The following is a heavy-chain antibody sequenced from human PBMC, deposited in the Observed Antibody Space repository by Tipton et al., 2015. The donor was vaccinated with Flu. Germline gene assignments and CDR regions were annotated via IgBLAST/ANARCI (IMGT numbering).Heavy chain of an antibody. V-gene: IGHV4-39*07. CDR2: TFHSGNT. J-gene: IGHJ5*01. CDR3: ARRDYSNYVSVPKNWFDS. D-gene: IGHD4-11*01. Sequence: GLVKPSETLSLTCGVSGDSIRSSNYYWGWIRQPPGKGLEWIGNTFHSGNTYLNPSLKSRVTMSIDTSKNQFSLKLSSVTASDTAVYYCARRDYSNYVSVPKNWFDSWGQGTLVTVSS. CDR1: GDSIRSSNYY.